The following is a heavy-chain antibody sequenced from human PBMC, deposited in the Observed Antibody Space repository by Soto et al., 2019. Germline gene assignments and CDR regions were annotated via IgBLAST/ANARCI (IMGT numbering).Heavy chain of an antibody. CDR3: ARGPKYYYDSRGYYYRAATPDYFDY. V-gene: IGHV4-31*03. J-gene: IGHJ4*02. CDR2: IYYSGST. D-gene: IGHD3-22*01. CDR1: GGSISSGGYY. Sequence: QVQLQESGPGLVKPSQTLSLTCTVSGGSISSGGYYWSWIRQHPGKGLEWIGYIYYSGSTYYNPSLKSRVTISVDTSKNQFSLKLSSVTAADTAVYYCARGPKYYYDSRGYYYRAATPDYFDYWGQGTLVTVSS.